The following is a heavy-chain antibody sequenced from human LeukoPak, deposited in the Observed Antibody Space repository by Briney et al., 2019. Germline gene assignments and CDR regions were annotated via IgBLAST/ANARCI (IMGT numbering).Heavy chain of an antibody. V-gene: IGHV1-8*01. Sequence: ASVKVSCKASGYTFTSYDINWVRQATGQGLEWMGWMNPNSGNTGYAQKLQGRVTMTTDTSTSTAYMELRSLRSDDTAVYYCARVAVSVDYWGQGTLVTVSS. CDR2: MNPNSGNT. CDR1: GYTFTSYD. J-gene: IGHJ4*02. CDR3: ARVAVSVDY. D-gene: IGHD6-19*01.